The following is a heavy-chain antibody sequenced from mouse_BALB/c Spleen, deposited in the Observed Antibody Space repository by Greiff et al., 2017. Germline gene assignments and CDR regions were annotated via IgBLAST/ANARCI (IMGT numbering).Heavy chain of an antibody. CDR3: ARSGLYYGYDETPWFAY. Sequence: VQLQQSGPELVKPGASVKMSCKASGYTFTSYVMHWVKQKPGQGLEWFGYINPYNDGTKYNEKFKGKATLTSDKSSSTAYMELSSLTSEDSAVYYCARSGLYYGYDETPWFAYWGQGTLVTVSA. D-gene: IGHD2-2*01. J-gene: IGHJ3*01. CDR2: INPYNDGT. V-gene: IGHV1-14*01. CDR1: GYTFTSYV.